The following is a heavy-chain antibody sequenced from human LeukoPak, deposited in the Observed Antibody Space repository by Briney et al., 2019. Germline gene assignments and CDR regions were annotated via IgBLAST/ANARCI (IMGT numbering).Heavy chain of an antibody. J-gene: IGHJ3*02. CDR2: IYSGGST. D-gene: IGHD2-2*01. Sequence: GSLRLSCAASGFTVSSNYTSWVRQAPGKGLEWVSVIYSGGSTYYADSVEGRFTISRDNSKDTLYLQMNSLRAEDTAVYYCARDGYCSSTSCVDAFDIWGQGTMVTVSS. CDR1: GFTVSSNY. V-gene: IGHV3-53*01. CDR3: ARDGYCSSTSCVDAFDI.